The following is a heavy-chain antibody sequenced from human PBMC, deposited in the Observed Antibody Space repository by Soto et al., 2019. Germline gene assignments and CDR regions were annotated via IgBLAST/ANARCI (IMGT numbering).Heavy chain of an antibody. V-gene: IGHV2-5*02. D-gene: IGHD3-3*01. CDR1: GFSLTTSGVG. Sequence: QITLNESGPTQVKPRQTLTLTCTFSGFSLTTSGVGVGWIRQSPGKAPEWLALIYWDDDKRYSPSLKSRLTTTKDTSKKQVVLTRADLDPADTATYYCAHRVLRTVFGLVTTTAIYFDFWGQGTPVAVSS. J-gene: IGHJ4*02. CDR2: IYWDDDK. CDR3: AHRVLRTVFGLVTTTAIYFDF.